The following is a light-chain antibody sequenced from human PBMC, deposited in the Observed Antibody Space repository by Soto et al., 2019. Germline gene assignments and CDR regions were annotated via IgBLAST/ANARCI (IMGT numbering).Light chain of an antibody. CDR1: QSVSSTY. V-gene: IGKV3-20*01. J-gene: IGKJ1*01. Sequence: EIVLTQSPGTLSSSPGERATLSCRASQSVSSTYLAWYQQKPGQSPRLLIYGSSNRATGIPDRFSGSGSGTNFTLTISRLEPKDFAVYYCQQYGGSRWTFGQGTRVDI. CDR3: QQYGGSRWT. CDR2: GSS.